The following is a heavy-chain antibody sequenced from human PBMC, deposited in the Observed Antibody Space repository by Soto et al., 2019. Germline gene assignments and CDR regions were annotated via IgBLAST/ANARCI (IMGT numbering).Heavy chain of an antibody. CDR2: IDWDDDK. CDR3: ARILGLQYPGGMDA. CDR1: GFSLSTSGMC. V-gene: IGHV2-70*01. D-gene: IGHD4-4*01. J-gene: IGHJ6*02. Sequence: SGPTLVNPTQTLTLTCTFSGFSLSTSGMCVSWIRQPPGKALEWLALIDWDDDKYYSTSLKTRLTISKDTSKNQVVLTMTNMDPVDTATYYCARILGLQYPGGMDAWGQGTRVTVSS.